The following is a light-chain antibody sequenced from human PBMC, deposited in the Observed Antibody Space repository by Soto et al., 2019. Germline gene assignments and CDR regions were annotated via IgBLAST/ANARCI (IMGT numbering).Light chain of an antibody. V-gene: IGKV1-9*01. CDR2: AAS. CDR3: QQLNSFPIT. J-gene: IGKJ5*01. Sequence: IQLTQAPSFLSASAGDRGTITCRASQVTSSYLAWYQQKPGRAPKLLIYAASTLQSGVPSRFSGSGSGTEFTLTITSLQPEDFATYYCQQLNSFPITFGQGTRLEIK. CDR1: QVTSSY.